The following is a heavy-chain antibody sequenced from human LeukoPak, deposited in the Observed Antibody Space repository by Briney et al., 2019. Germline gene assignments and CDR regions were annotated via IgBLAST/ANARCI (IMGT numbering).Heavy chain of an antibody. CDR3: ARASTMVRGMFDY. CDR2: IYYSGST. V-gene: IGHV4-61*01. Sequence: SETLSLTCTVSGGSASSGSYYWSWIRQPPGKGLEWIGYIYYSGSTYYNPSLKSRVTIPVDTSKNQFSLKLSSVTAADTAVYYCARASTMVRGMFDYWGQGTLVTVSS. D-gene: IGHD3-10*01. CDR1: GGSASSGSYY. J-gene: IGHJ4*02.